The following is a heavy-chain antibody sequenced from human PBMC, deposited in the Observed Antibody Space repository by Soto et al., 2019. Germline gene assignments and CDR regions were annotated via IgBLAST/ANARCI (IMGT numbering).Heavy chain of an antibody. V-gene: IGHV4-4*07. CDR3: VRGLSGSPYYFDY. D-gene: IGHD1-26*01. J-gene: IGHJ4*02. CDR1: GGSISTYY. CDR2: IYSSGST. Sequence: LTCTVSGGSISTYYWSWIRQPAGKGLEWIGRIYSSGSTNYNPSLKSRATMSVDTSKNQFSLKLTSVTTADTAVYYCVRGLSGSPYYFDYWGQGTLVTVSS.